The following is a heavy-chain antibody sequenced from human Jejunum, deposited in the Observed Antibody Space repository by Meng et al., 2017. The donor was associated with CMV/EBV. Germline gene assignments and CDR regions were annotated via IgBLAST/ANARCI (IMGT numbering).Heavy chain of an antibody. CDR3: ATYKSGRIYFDY. Sequence: QVQLRGSGQGQVKPSGPLSLTCTVSGASISTYYWSWIRQPAGKGLEWIGRIYASGSANYNPSLKSRVTMSVDTSKNQLSLNLRSVTAADTAVYYCATYKSGRIYFDYWGQGTLVTVSS. V-gene: IGHV4-4*07. J-gene: IGHJ4*02. CDR2: IYASGSA. CDR1: GASISTYY. D-gene: IGHD3-10*01.